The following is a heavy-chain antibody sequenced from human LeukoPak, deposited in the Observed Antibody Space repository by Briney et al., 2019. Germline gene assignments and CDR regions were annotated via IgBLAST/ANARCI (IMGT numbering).Heavy chain of an antibody. D-gene: IGHD2-15*01. CDR1: GFTFSSYW. CDR3: ATARCGSCYSYNYYYYYMDV. Sequence: GGSLRLSCAASGFTFSSYWMSWVRQAPGKGLEWVANIKEDGSKKYYVDSVKGRFTISRDNAKNSLYLQMNSLRAEDTAVYYCATARCGSCYSYNYYYYYMDVWGKGTTVTVSS. CDR2: IKEDGSKK. J-gene: IGHJ6*03. V-gene: IGHV3-7*01.